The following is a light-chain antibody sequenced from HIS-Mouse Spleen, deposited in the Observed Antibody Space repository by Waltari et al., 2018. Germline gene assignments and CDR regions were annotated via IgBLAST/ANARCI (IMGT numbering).Light chain of an antibody. CDR1: KLGDKY. Sequence: SYELTQPPSVSVSPGQTASITCSGDKLGDKYACWYQQKPGQSPVLVIYQDSKRPSGIPERVSGSNSGNTATLTISGTQAMDEADYYCQAWDSSYSVFGGGTKLTVL. J-gene: IGLJ2*01. CDR2: QDS. V-gene: IGLV3-1*01. CDR3: QAWDSSYSV.